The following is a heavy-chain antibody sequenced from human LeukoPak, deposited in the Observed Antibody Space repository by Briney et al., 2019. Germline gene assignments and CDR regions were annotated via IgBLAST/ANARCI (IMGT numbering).Heavy chain of an antibody. J-gene: IGHJ4*02. V-gene: IGHV4-59*01. D-gene: IGHD5-12*01. CDR2: IYYSGST. Sequence: NPSETLSLTCTVSGGSISSYYWSWIRQPPGKGLEWIGYIYYSGSTNYNPSLKSRVTISVDTSKNQFSLKLSSVTAADTAVYYCARYSGYDYRRRYFDYRGQGTLVTVSS. CDR3: ARYSGYDYRRRYFDY. CDR1: GGSISSYY.